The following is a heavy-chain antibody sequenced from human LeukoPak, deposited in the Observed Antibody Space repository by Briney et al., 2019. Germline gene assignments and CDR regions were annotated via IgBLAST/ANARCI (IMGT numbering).Heavy chain of an antibody. V-gene: IGHV3-21*01. CDR3: ASDDYGDYEDGFDI. CDR2: ISSTSTYI. CDR1: GFTFSRAT. Sequence: PGRSLRLSCVVSGFTFSRATMNWVRQAPGKGLEWVSSISSTSTYINYADSVKGRFTISRDNAKKSLYLQMNGLRGEDTAMYYCASDDYGDYEDGFDIWGQGTMVTVSS. D-gene: IGHD4-17*01. J-gene: IGHJ3*02.